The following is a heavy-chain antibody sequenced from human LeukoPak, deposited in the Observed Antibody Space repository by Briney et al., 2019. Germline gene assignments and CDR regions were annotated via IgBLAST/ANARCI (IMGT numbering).Heavy chain of an antibody. Sequence: PGGSLRLSCAASGFTFSSHLMHWVRQAPGKGLVWVSRISSDGTYTNYADSVRGRFTISRDNAKNTLYLQMNSLRAEDTAVYCCARGPGSSGGYHVGDFWGQGTLVTVSS. CDR3: ARGPGSSGGYHVGDF. J-gene: IGHJ4*02. CDR2: ISSDGTYT. CDR1: GFTFSSHL. D-gene: IGHD1-26*01. V-gene: IGHV3-74*01.